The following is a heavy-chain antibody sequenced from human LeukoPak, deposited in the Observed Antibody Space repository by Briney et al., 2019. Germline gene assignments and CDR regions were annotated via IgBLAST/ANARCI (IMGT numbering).Heavy chain of an antibody. J-gene: IGHJ4*02. D-gene: IGHD5-18*01. CDR2: MNPNSGNT. CDR3: ARVVYPRWGYSYGRTGFDY. CDR1: GYTFTSYD. Sequence: AASVKVSCKASGYTFTSYDINWVRQAPGQGLEWMAWMNPNSGNTGYAQKFQGRVTMTRNTSISTAYMELSSLRSEDTAVYYCARVVYPRWGYSYGRTGFDYWGQGTLVTVSS. V-gene: IGHV1-8*01.